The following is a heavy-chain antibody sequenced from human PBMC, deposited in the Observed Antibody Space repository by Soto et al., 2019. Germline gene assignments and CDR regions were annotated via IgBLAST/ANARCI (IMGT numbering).Heavy chain of an antibody. CDR2: IYYSGST. J-gene: IGHJ4*02. V-gene: IGHV4-31*03. Sequence: SETLSLTCTVSGGSISSGHYWSWIRQHPGKGLEWIGYIYYSGSTYYNPSLKSRVTISIDTSKNQFSLKLSSVTAADTAVYYCAREVPTPYYFDYWGQGTLVTSPQ. CDR1: GGSISSGHY. CDR3: AREVPTPYYFDY.